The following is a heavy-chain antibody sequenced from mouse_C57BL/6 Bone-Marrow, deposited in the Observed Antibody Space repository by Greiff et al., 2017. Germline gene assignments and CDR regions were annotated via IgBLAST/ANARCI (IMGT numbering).Heavy chain of an antibody. CDR2: IYPGDGDT. Sequence: QVQLQQSGAELVKPGASVKISCKASGYAFSSYWMNWVKQRPGKGLEWIGQIYPGDGDTNYNGKFKGKATLTADKSSSTAYMQLSSLTSEDSAVYFCASSFYGNYAMDYRGQGTSVTVSS. CDR1: GYAFSSYW. J-gene: IGHJ4*01. V-gene: IGHV1-80*01. D-gene: IGHD2-10*01. CDR3: ASSFYGNYAMDY.